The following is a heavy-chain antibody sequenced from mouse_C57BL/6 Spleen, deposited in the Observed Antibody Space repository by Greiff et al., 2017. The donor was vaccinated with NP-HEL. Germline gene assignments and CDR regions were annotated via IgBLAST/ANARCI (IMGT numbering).Heavy chain of an antibody. CDR1: GYTFTSYW. CDR2: IHPNSGST. V-gene: IGHV1-64*01. J-gene: IGHJ2*01. Sequence: QVQLQQPGAELVKPGASVKLSCKASGYTFTSYWMHWVKQRPGQGLEWIGMIHPNSGSTNYNEKFKSKATLTVDKSSSTAYMQLSSLTSEDSAVYYCARRDYDSSYPDYWGQGTTLTVSS. CDR3: ARRDYDSSYPDY. D-gene: IGHD1-1*01.